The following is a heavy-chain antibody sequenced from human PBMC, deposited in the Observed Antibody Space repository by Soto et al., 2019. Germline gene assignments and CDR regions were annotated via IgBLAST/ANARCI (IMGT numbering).Heavy chain of an antibody. V-gene: IGHV1-18*01. Sequence: GASVKVSCKASGYTFTSYGISWVRQAPGQGLEWMGWISAYNGNTNYAQKLQGRVTMTTDTSTSTAYMELRSLRSDDTAVYYCARIGAYCSGGSCPEGWFDPWGQGTLVTVSS. CDR3: ARIGAYCSGGSCPEGWFDP. J-gene: IGHJ5*02. CDR1: GYTFTSYG. CDR2: ISAYNGNT. D-gene: IGHD2-15*01.